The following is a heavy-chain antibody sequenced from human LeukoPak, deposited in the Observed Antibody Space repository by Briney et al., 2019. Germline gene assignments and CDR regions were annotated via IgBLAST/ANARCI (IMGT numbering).Heavy chain of an antibody. D-gene: IGHD6-13*01. Sequence: SETLSLTCTVSGYSISSGYYWGWIRQPPGKGLEWIGSIYHSGSTYYHPSLKSRVTISVDTSKNQFSLKLSSVTAADTAVYYCARKYSSSYYFDYWGQGTLDTVSS. CDR1: GYSISSGYY. V-gene: IGHV4-38-2*02. CDR2: IYHSGST. J-gene: IGHJ4*02. CDR3: ARKYSSSYYFDY.